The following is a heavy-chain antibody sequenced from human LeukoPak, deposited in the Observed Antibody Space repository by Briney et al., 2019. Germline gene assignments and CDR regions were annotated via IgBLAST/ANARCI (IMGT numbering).Heavy chain of an antibody. CDR3: ARHGAGTRTTFYYYYYGMDV. J-gene: IGHJ6*02. CDR2: IDPDSYT. Sequence: GESLKISCKGSGYSFTSYWISWVRQLPGKGLEWMERIDPDSYTNYSPSLQGHVTISADKSISTAYLQWSSLKASDTAMYYCARHGAGTRTTFYYYYYGMDVWGQGTTVTVSS. CDR1: GYSFTSYW. D-gene: IGHD1-1*01. V-gene: IGHV5-10-1*01.